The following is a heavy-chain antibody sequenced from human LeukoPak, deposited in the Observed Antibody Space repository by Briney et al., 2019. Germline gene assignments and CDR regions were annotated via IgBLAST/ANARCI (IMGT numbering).Heavy chain of an antibody. CDR2: IKQDGSEK. J-gene: IGHJ4*02. Sequence: PGGSLRLSCAVSGFTFSRYWMSWVRQAPGKGLEWVAHIKQDGSEKYYVDSVKGRFTISRDNSKNTLYLQMNSLRAEDTAVYYCARVSFSFGELSDGPYFDYWGQGTLVTVSS. CDR3: ARVSFSFGELSDGPYFDY. V-gene: IGHV3-7*01. CDR1: GFTFSRYW. D-gene: IGHD3-10*01.